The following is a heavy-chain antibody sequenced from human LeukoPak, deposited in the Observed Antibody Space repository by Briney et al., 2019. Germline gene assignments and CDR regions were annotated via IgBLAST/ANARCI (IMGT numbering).Heavy chain of an antibody. V-gene: IGHV1-46*01. J-gene: IGHJ4*02. D-gene: IGHD2-15*01. Sequence: KVSCKASGYTFTSYYMHWVRQAPGQGLEWMGIINPSGGSTSYAQKFQGRVTMTRDTSTSTVYMELSSLRSEDTAVYYCARGYCSGGSCYNYFDYWGQGTLVTVSS. CDR2: INPSGGST. CDR3: ARGYCSGGSCYNYFDY. CDR1: GYTFTSYY.